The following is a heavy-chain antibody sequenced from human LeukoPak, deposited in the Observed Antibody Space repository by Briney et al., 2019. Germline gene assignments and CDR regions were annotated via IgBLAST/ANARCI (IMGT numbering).Heavy chain of an antibody. CDR1: GYAFTGYY. CDR3: ARDLSRNRAAGGY. J-gene: IGHJ4*02. Sequence: GASVKVSCKASGYAFTGYYMHWVRQAPGQGLEWMGWINPNSGGTNYAQKFQGWVTMTRDTSISTAYMELSRLRSDDTAVYYCARDLSRNRAAGGYWGQGTLVTVSS. V-gene: IGHV1-2*04. D-gene: IGHD2/OR15-2a*01. CDR2: INPNSGGT.